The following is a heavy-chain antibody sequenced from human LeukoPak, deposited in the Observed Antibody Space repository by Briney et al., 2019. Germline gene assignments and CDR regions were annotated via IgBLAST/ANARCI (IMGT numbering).Heavy chain of an antibody. J-gene: IGHJ4*02. CDR2: IYYSGST. Sequence: SETLSLTCTVSGGSVSSSSYYWGWIRQPPGKGLEWIGSIYYSGSTYYNPSLKGRVTISVDTSKNQFSLKLSSVTAADTAVYYCARHMNYDILTGYYSNFDYWGQGTLVTVSS. V-gene: IGHV4-39*01. CDR1: GGSVSSSSYY. D-gene: IGHD3-9*01. CDR3: ARHMNYDILTGYYSNFDY.